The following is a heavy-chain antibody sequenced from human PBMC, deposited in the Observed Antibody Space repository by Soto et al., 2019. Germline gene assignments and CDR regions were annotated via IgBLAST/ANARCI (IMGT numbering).Heavy chain of an antibody. Sequence: GESLKISCKGSGYSFTSYWIGWVRQMPGKGLEWMGIIYPGDSDTSYSPSFQGQVTISAAKSISTAYLQWSSLKASDTAMYYCARQGFYGDYEGWFDPWGQGTLVTVSS. CDR2: IYPGDSDT. V-gene: IGHV5-51*01. CDR1: GYSFTSYW. D-gene: IGHD4-17*01. CDR3: ARQGFYGDYEGWFDP. J-gene: IGHJ5*02.